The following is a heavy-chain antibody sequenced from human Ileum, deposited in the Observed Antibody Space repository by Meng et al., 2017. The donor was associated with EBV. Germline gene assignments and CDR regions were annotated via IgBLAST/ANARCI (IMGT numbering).Heavy chain of an antibody. J-gene: IGHJ4*02. CDR3: ARDFGPHQLWY. D-gene: IGHD3-16*01. V-gene: IGHV4-4*02. CDR2: IYHSGST. Sequence: VALQERGPGSRKPSGTLSLPCAVSGGSISSRNWWSWVRQPPGKGLEWIGEIYHSGSTNYNPSLKSRVTISVDKSKNQFSLKLSSVTAADTAVYYCARDFGPHQLWYWGQGTLVTVSS. CDR1: GGSISSRNW.